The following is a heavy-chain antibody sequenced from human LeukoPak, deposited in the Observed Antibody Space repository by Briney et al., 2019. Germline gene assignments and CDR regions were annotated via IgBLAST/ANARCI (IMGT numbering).Heavy chain of an antibody. D-gene: IGHD5-18*01. V-gene: IGHV3-53*01. Sequence: GGSLRHSCAASGFTVSSNYMSWVRQAPGKGLEWVSVICSGGSTYYADSVKGRFTISRDNSKNTLYLQMNSLRAEDTAVYNCARGEGTAMVPYYYYYGMDVWGQGTTVTVSS. J-gene: IGHJ6*02. CDR2: ICSGGST. CDR3: ARGEGTAMVPYYYYYGMDV. CDR1: GFTVSSNY.